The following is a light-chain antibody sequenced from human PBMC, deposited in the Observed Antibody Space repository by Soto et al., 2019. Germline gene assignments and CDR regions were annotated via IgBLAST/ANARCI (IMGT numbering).Light chain of an antibody. CDR1: SSNIGRDD. Sequence: QSVLTQPPSASGTPGQKVTISCSGRSSNIGRDDVYWFQELPGTAPKLVIYRSNQRPSRVPERVFGSKSGTSASLAISGLRSEDEANYYCASWDDSLRGRVFGRGTKLTVL. V-gene: IGLV1-47*01. CDR3: ASWDDSLRGRV. CDR2: RSN. J-gene: IGLJ3*02.